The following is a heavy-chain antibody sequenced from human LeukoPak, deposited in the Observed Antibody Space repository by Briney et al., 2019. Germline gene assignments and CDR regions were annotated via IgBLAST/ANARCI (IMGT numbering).Heavy chain of an antibody. CDR3: ARGSYGYD. J-gene: IGHJ4*02. CDR1: GYTFTDYY. CDR2: INPNPNSGGT. V-gene: IGHV1-2*02. Sequence: ASVRVSCKASGYTFTDYYLHWVRQAPRQGLEWVGWINPNPNSGGTSYAQKFQDRVTMTRDTSINTAYMEQSGLRSDDTAVYFCARGSYGYDWGQGTLVTVSS. D-gene: IGHD1-26*01.